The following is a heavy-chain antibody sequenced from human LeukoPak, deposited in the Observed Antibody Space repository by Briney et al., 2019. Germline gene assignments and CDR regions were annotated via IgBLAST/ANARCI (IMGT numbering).Heavy chain of an antibody. J-gene: IGHJ5*02. CDR2: INPNSGGT. CDR1: GYTFTGYY. V-gene: IGHV1-2*02. CDR3: ANGLYGDYSWFDP. D-gene: IGHD4-17*01. Sequence: GASVKVSCKASGYTFTGYYMHWVRQAPGQGLEWMGWINPNSGGTNYAQKFQGRVTMTRDTSISTAYMELSRLRSDDTAVYYCANGLYGDYSWFDPRGQGTLVTVSS.